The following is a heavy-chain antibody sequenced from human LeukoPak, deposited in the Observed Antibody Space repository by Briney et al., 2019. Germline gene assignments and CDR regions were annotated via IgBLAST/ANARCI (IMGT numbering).Heavy chain of an antibody. CDR3: AKQLGYCSDGSCYFPY. CDR2: ISNNGGYT. D-gene: IGHD2-15*01. J-gene: IGHJ4*02. Sequence: GGSLRLSCAASGFTVISNYMSWVRQAPGKGLEWVSAISNNGGYTYYADSVQGRFTISRDNSKSTLCLQMNSLRAEDTAVYYCAKQLGYCSDGSCYFPYWGQGTLVTVSS. CDR1: GFTVISNY. V-gene: IGHV3-23*01.